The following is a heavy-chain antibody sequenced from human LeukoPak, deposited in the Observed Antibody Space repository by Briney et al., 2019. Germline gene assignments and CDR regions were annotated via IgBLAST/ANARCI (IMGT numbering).Heavy chain of an antibody. Sequence: GGSLRLSCAAAGFTFNNYAMNWVRQAPGKGLEWVSTITGGGDTTHYADSVKGWFTISRDNSKNTLYMQMNSLRAEDTAMYYCAKGGAVDGTLKFDYWGQGTLVTVSS. CDR1: GFTFNNYA. CDR3: AKGGAVDGTLKFDY. J-gene: IGHJ4*02. CDR2: ITGGGDTT. V-gene: IGHV3-23*01. D-gene: IGHD1-1*01.